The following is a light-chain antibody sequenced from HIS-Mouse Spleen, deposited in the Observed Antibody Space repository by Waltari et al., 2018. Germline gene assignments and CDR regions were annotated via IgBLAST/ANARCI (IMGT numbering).Light chain of an antibody. CDR2: GSS. V-gene: IGKV3-20*01. Sequence: NGLTQSPGSVALAPGERLTVPCRASQSISSSYLARYQQKPGQAPRLLIYGSSSRATGIPDRFSGSGSGTDFTLTISRLEPEDFAVYYCQQYGSSPETFGQGTKVEIK. J-gene: IGKJ1*01. CDR3: QQYGSSPET. CDR1: QSISSSY.